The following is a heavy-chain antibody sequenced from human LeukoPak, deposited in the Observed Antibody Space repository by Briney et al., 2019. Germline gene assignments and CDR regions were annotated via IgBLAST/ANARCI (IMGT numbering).Heavy chain of an antibody. CDR1: GGSISSGGYY. D-gene: IGHD3-22*01. J-gene: IGHJ4*02. V-gene: IGHV4-31*03. Sequence: SQTLSLTCTVSGGSISSGGYYWSSIRQHPGKGLEWIGYIYYSGSTHYNPSLKSRVTISVDTSKNQFSLKLSSVTAADTAVYYCARDRHGYLVYWGQGTLVTVSS. CDR3: ARDRHGYLVY. CDR2: IYYSGST.